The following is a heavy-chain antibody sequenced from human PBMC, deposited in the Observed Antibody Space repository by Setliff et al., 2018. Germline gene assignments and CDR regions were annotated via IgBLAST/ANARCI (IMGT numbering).Heavy chain of an antibody. CDR3: ARGGTYSSGPLDY. CDR1: GFTFSSYA. V-gene: IGHV3-64*01. Sequence: PGGSLRLSCAASGFTFSSYAMHWVRQAPGKGLEYVSSISSSGGNIYYANSVEGRFIISRDNSKSTLFLQMGSLRAEDMSVYYCARGGTYSSGPLDYWGQGILVTVSS. CDR2: ISSSGGNI. D-gene: IGHD3-22*01. J-gene: IGHJ4*02.